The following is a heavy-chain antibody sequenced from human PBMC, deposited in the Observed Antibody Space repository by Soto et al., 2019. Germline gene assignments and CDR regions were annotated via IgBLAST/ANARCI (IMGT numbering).Heavy chain of an antibody. Sequence: QVQLQESGPGLVKPSQTLSLTCTVSGGSISSGYYYWSWIRQPPGKGLEWLGYIYYSGSSYYNPSLKSRITISVHTSKTHFSLNLSSVTAADTAVYYCARDRERGYSYGYFDYWGQGTLVTVSS. J-gene: IGHJ4*02. CDR3: ARDRERGYSYGYFDY. V-gene: IGHV4-30-4*01. CDR1: GGSISSGYYY. D-gene: IGHD5-18*01. CDR2: IYYSGSS.